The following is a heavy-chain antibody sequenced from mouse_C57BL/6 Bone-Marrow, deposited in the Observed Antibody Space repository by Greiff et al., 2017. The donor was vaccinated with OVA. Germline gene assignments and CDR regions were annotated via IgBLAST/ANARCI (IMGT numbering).Heavy chain of an antibody. J-gene: IGHJ4*01. Sequence: SGAELARPGASVKLSCKASGYTFTSYGISWVKQRTGQGLEWIGEIYPRSGNTYYNEKFKGKATLTADKSSSTAYMELRSLTSEDSAVYFCARRDYDAYYYAMDYWGQGTSVTVSS. CDR3: ARRDYDAYYYAMDY. V-gene: IGHV1-81*01. CDR1: GYTFTSYG. CDR2: IYPRSGNT. D-gene: IGHD2-4*01.